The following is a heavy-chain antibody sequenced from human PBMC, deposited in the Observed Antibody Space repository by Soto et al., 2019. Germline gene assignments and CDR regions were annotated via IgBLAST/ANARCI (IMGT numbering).Heavy chain of an antibody. CDR3: AKISGSGSYYLDY. Sequence: SVKVSCKASGGTFSSYAISWVRQAPGQGLEWMGGIIPIFGTANYAQKFQGRVTITADESTSTAYMELSSLRSEDTAVYYCAKISGSGSYYLDYWGQGTLVTVSS. V-gene: IGHV1-69*13. D-gene: IGHD3-10*01. CDR2: IIPIFGTA. CDR1: GGTFSSYA. J-gene: IGHJ4*02.